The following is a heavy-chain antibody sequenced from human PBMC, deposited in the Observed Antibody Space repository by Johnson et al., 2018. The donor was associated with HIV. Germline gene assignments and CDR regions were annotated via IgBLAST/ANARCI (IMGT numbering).Heavy chain of an antibody. J-gene: IGHJ3*02. CDR1: GFTFSSYA. CDR3: ARASGLTYYYDGRGYGGDAFDI. CDR2: ISYDGSNK. D-gene: IGHD3-22*01. V-gene: IGHV3-30-3*01. Sequence: QVHLVESGGGVVQPGRSLRLSCAASGFTFSSYAMHSVRQAPGKGLEWVAVISYDGSNKYYADSVKGRFTISRDNSKNTLYLQMNSLRAEDTAVYYCARASGLTYYYDGRGYGGDAFDIWGQGTMVTVSS.